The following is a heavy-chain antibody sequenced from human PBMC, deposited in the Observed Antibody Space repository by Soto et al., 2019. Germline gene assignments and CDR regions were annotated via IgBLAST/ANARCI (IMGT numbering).Heavy chain of an antibody. Sequence: QVQLVQSGAEVKKPGASVKVSCRASGYTFTAYPLHWVRQAPGQRLEWMGCINAANGDIGYSRKFQGRVTITGDTCASTVYMELSSLTSEDTAVYYCAEKDDYGAGDYHCDHWGKGTLVTVSS. J-gene: IGHJ1*01. D-gene: IGHD3-10*01. CDR3: AEKDDYGAGDYHCDH. CDR1: GYTFTAYP. CDR2: INAANGDI. V-gene: IGHV1-3*01.